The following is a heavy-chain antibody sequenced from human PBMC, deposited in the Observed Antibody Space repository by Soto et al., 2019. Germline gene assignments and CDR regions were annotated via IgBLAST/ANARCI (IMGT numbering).Heavy chain of an antibody. CDR1: GGSISSGDYY. CDR3: ARAPPLKYTYGLRGAFDI. CDR2: IYYSGST. D-gene: IGHD5-18*01. V-gene: IGHV4-30-4*01. J-gene: IGHJ3*02. Sequence: ASETLSLTCTVSGGSISSGDYYWSWIRQPPGKGLEWIGYIYYSGSTYYNPSLKSGVTISVDTSKNQFSLKLSSVTAADTAVYYCARAPPLKYTYGLRGAFDIWGQGTIVTVSS.